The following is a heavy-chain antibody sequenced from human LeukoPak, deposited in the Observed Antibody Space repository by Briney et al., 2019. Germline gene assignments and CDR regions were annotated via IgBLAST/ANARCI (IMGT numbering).Heavy chain of an antibody. V-gene: IGHV4-34*01. CDR2: INHSGST. D-gene: IGHD3-22*01. J-gene: IGHJ5*02. CDR1: VGSISSYY. CDR3: ARVGPTTMIPQGWFDP. Sequence: SETLSLTCTVSVGSISSYYWSLIRQPPGKGLEWIEEINHSGSTNYNPSLKSRVTISVDTSKNQFSLKLSSVTAANTAVYYCARVGPTTMIPQGWFDPWGQGTLVTVSS.